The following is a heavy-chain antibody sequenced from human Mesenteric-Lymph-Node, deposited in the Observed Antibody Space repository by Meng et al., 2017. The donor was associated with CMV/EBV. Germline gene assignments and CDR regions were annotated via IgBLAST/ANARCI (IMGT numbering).Heavy chain of an antibody. V-gene: IGHV1-18*01. CDR3: ARVAPLMVRGVYDY. CDR2: ISAYNGNT. D-gene: IGHD3-10*01. Sequence: ASVKVSCKASGYTFTSYGISWVRQAPGQGLEWMGWISAYNGNTNYAQKLQGRVTMTTDTSTSTAYMELRSLRPDDTAVYYCARVAPLMVRGVYDYWGQGTLVTVSS. CDR1: GYTFTSYG. J-gene: IGHJ4*02.